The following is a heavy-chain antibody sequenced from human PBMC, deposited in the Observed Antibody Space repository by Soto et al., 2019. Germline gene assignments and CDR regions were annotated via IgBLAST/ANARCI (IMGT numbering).Heavy chain of an antibody. J-gene: IGHJ4*02. D-gene: IGHD7-27*01. Sequence: ASVKVSCKASGYTFTHYYIHWVRQAPGQGLEWMGIINPNGGITTYAQRFRAGFTMTRDTSTSTVYLELSSLRSEDSAIYYCARXPKTSGGQHWAFNYFDSWGQGTLVTVSS. V-gene: IGHV1-46*01. CDR2: INPNGGIT. CDR3: ARXPKTSGGQHWAFNYFDS. CDR1: GYTFTHYY.